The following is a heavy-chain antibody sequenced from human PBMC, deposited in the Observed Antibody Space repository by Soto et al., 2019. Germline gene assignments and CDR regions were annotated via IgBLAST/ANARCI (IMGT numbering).Heavy chain of an antibody. D-gene: IGHD5-18*01. V-gene: IGHV3-72*01. CDR2: IKNKANGYKT. J-gene: IGHJ6*02. CDR3: ARETLDTAMGYYYYGMDV. Sequence: PGGSLRLSCVASGFTFSDHYMDWVRQAPGKGLEWVGRIKNKANGYKTEYAASVEGRITISRDDSKNSLYLQINSLKTEDTAVYYCARETLDTAMGYYYYGMDVWGQGTTVTAP. CDR1: GFTFSDHY.